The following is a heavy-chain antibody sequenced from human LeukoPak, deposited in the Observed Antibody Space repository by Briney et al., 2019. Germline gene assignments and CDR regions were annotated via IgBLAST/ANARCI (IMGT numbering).Heavy chain of an antibody. CDR3: AGGSSYAFEY. CDR2: IYHSGST. D-gene: IGHD5-12*01. V-gene: IGHV4-4*02. J-gene: IGHJ4*02. Sequence: PSETLSLTCAVSGGSISSSDWWSWVRQPPGKGLEWIGEIYHSGSTNYIPSLKSRVTISIDKSKDQFSLKLSSVTAADTAVYYCAGGSSYAFEYWGRGTLVTVSS. CDR1: GGSISSSDW.